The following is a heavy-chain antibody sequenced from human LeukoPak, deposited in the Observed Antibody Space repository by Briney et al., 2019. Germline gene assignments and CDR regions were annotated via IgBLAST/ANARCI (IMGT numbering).Heavy chain of an antibody. CDR1: GGSLRGYY. Sequence: PSETLSLTCAVYGGSLRGYYWTWIRQSPGKGLEWIGEIDHSGNTKYNPSLKSRVTISLDTSKNEFFLKLSSVTAADTAVYYCARGLRLTQRLGDLSPYGFDYWGQGTLVTVSS. J-gene: IGHJ4*02. D-gene: IGHD3-16*02. CDR2: IDHSGNT. CDR3: ARGLRLTQRLGDLSPYGFDY. V-gene: IGHV4-34*01.